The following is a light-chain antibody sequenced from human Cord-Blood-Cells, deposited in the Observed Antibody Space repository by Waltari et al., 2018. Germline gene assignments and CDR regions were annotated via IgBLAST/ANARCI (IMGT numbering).Light chain of an antibody. Sequence: EIVMTQSPATQSVSPGERATLSCRASQSVSSNLAWYQQKPGQAPRLLIYGASTRATGIPARFSGSGSGTEFTLTISSLQSEDFAVYYCQQYNNWRYTFGQGTKLEIK. CDR2: GAS. CDR1: QSVSSN. J-gene: IGKJ2*01. V-gene: IGKV3-15*01. CDR3: QQYNNWRYT.